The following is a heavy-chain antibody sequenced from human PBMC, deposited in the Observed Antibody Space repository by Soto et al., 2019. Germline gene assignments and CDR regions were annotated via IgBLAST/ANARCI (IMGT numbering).Heavy chain of an antibody. CDR1: GGSFSGYF. Sequence: QVQLQQWGAGLLKASETLSLTCVVSGGSFSGYFWTWIRQSPGRGLEWIGEISHSGSRNYNPAFQSRVILSVDSSKNHVSLKLSSVTAADSATYFCARGLAYDRPITVAEPFDSWGQGTLVTVSS. J-gene: IGHJ4*02. CDR2: ISHSGSR. CDR3: ARGLAYDRPITVAEPFDS. V-gene: IGHV4-34*02. D-gene: IGHD6-19*01.